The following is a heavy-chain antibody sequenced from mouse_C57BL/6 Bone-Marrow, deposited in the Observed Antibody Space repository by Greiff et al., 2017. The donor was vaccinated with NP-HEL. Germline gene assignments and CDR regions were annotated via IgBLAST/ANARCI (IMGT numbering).Heavy chain of an antibody. CDR1: GFTFSSYG. V-gene: IGHV5-6*02. D-gene: IGHD2-4*01. Sequence: EVMLVESGGDLVKPGGSLKLSCAASGFTFSSYGMSWVRQTPDKRLEWVATISSGGSYTYYPDSVKGRFTFSRDNAKNTLYLQMSSLKSEDTAMYYCASPYDYDVAWFAKWGQGTLVTVTA. CDR2: ISSGGSYT. J-gene: IGHJ3*01. CDR3: ASPYDYDVAWFAK.